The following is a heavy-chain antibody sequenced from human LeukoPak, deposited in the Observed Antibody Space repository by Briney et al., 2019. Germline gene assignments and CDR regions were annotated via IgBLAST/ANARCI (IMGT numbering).Heavy chain of an antibody. Sequence: GGSLRLSCAASGFTFSSYWMSWVRQAPGKGLEWVANIKQDGSEKYYVDSVKGRFTISRDNAKNSLYLQMNSLRAEDTAVYYCARVGGEVRGVIITHNWFDPWGQGTLVTVSS. J-gene: IGHJ5*02. CDR3: ARVGGEVRGVIITHNWFDP. CDR2: IKQDGSEK. D-gene: IGHD3-10*01. CDR1: GFTFSSYW. V-gene: IGHV3-7*01.